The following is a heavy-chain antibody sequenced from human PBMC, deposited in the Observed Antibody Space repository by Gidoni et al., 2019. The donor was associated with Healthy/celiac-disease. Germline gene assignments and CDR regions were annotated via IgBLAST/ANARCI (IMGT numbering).Heavy chain of an antibody. Sequence: QVQLVQSGAEVKKPGASVKVSCKASGYTFTSYAMHWVRQAPGQRLEWMGWINAGNGNTKYSQKFQGRVTITRDTSASTAYMELSSLRSEDTAVYYCARDPLHRSRSNYYYGMDVWGQGTTVTVSS. CDR3: ARDPLHRSRSNYYYGMDV. V-gene: IGHV1-3*01. D-gene: IGHD4-4*01. J-gene: IGHJ6*02. CDR1: GYTFTSYA. CDR2: INAGNGNT.